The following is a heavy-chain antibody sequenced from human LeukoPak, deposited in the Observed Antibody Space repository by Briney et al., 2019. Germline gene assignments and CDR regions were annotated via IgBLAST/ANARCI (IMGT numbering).Heavy chain of an antibody. D-gene: IGHD6-13*01. CDR1: GFTFSSYS. CDR2: ISSSSSTI. V-gene: IGHV3-48*04. CDR3: AKDHPSIAAAGTVDY. Sequence: GGSLRLSCAASGFTFSSYSMDWVCQAPGKGLEWASYISSSSSTIYYADSVKGRFTISRDNAKNSLYLQMNSLRAEDTAVYYCAKDHPSIAAAGTVDYWGQGTLVTVSS. J-gene: IGHJ4*02.